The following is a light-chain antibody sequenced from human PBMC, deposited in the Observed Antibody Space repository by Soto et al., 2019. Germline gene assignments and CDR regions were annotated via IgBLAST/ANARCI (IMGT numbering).Light chain of an antibody. J-gene: IGKJ2*01. CDR3: QQYRNWPGYT. Sequence: EIVMTQSPATLSVSPGERATLSCRASQTVGSYLAWYQHKPGQAPRLLIYGASTRATGIPARFSGSGSGTEFTLTISSLQSEDFAVYFCQQYRNWPGYTFGQGTKLEIK. CDR1: QTVGSY. V-gene: IGKV3-15*01. CDR2: GAS.